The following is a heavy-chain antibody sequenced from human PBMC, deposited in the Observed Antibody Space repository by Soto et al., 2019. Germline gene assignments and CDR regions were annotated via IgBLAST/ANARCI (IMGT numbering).Heavy chain of an antibody. V-gene: IGHV3-48*03. Sequence: GGSLRLSCAASGFTFSRYEMNWVRQAPGKGLEWISYISTSGSTIYYADSVKGRFTISRDNAKNSLYLQMNSLRAEDTAVYYCARELAAAGSFDFWGQGTLVTVSS. CDR1: GFTFSRYE. CDR2: ISTSGSTI. D-gene: IGHD6-13*01. CDR3: ARELAAAGSFDF. J-gene: IGHJ4*02.